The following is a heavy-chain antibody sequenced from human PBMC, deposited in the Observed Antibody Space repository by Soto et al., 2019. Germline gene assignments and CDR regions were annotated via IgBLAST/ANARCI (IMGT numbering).Heavy chain of an antibody. J-gene: IGHJ6*02. D-gene: IGHD6-19*01. V-gene: IGHV3-21*01. CDR3: ARDLKVAGTNSFYYGGMDV. CDR1: GVTFSNYT. CDR2: ISRSSRNI. Sequence: GGSLRLSCADSGVTFSNYTMNWVRQAPGKGLEWVSSISRSSRNIYYADSLKGRFTISRDNAKNALYLQMNSLRAEDTAVYYCARDLKVAGTNSFYYGGMDVWGQGTTVTAP.